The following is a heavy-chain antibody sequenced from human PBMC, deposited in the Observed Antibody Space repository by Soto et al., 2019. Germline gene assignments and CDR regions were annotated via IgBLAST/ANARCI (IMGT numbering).Heavy chain of an antibody. V-gene: IGHV3-30*18. Sequence: GGSLRLSCAAPGFTFSSYGMHWVRQAPGKGLEWVAVISYDGSNKYYADSVKGRFTISRDNSKNTLYLQMNSLRAEDTAVYYCAKDNSEYSSGWSHYWGQGTLVTVSS. CDR2: ISYDGSNK. D-gene: IGHD6-19*01. J-gene: IGHJ4*02. CDR3: AKDNSEYSSGWSHY. CDR1: GFTFSSYG.